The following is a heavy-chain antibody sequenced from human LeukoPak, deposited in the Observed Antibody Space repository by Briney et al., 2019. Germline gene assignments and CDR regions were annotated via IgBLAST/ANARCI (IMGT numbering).Heavy chain of an antibody. CDR2: INPSGGST. CDR1: GYTFTSYH. V-gene: IGHV1-46*01. D-gene: IGHD2-15*01. Sequence: GASVKVSCKASGYTFTSYHMHWVRQAPGQGLEWMGIINPSGGSTSYAQKFQGRVTMTRDTSTSTVYMELSSLRSEDTAVYYCARAPRYCSGGSCYSAAPNWFDPWGQGTLVTVSS. J-gene: IGHJ5*02. CDR3: ARAPRYCSGGSCYSAAPNWFDP.